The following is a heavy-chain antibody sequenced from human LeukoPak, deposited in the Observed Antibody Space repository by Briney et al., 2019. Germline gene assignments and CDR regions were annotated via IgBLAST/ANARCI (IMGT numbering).Heavy chain of an antibody. V-gene: IGHV4-39*01. CDR3: ARQPRDCGGDCYFSYFQH. D-gene: IGHD2-21*02. Sequence: SETLSLTCTVSGGSISSSSYYWGWIRQPPGMGLEWIGSIYYSGSTYYNPSLKSRVTISVDTSKNQFSLKLSSVTAADTAVYYCARQPRDCGGDCYFSYFQHWGQGTLVTVSS. CDR2: IYYSGST. CDR1: GGSISSSSYY. J-gene: IGHJ1*01.